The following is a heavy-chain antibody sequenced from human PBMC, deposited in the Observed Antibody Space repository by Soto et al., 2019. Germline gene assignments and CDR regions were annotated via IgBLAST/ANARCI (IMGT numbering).Heavy chain of an antibody. Sequence: GGSLRLSCAASGFTFSSYGMHWVRQAPGKGLEWVAVIWYDGSNKYYADSVKGRFTISRDNSMNTLYLQMNGLRAEDTAVYYCARDRNLCSGGSCDHDAFDIWGQGTMVTVSS. CDR3: ARDRNLCSGGSCDHDAFDI. CDR2: IWYDGSNK. D-gene: IGHD2-15*01. V-gene: IGHV3-33*01. CDR1: GFTFSSYG. J-gene: IGHJ3*02.